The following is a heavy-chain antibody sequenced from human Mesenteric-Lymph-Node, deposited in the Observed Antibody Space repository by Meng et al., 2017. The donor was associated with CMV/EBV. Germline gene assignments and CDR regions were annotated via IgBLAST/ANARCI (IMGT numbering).Heavy chain of an antibody. V-gene: IGHV4-34*01. CDR3: ARGFNDAFDI. Sequence: SETLSLTCAVYGGSFSGYYWSWIRQPPGKGLEWIGEINHSGSTNYNPSLKSRVTISVDTSKNQFSLKLSSVTAADTAVYYCARGFNDAFDIWGKGTMVTVSS. CDR2: INHSGST. CDR1: GGSFSGYY. J-gene: IGHJ3*02.